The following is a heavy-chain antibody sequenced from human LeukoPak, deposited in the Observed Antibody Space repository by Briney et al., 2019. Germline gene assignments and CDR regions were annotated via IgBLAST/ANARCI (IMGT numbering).Heavy chain of an antibody. D-gene: IGHD5-18*01. CDR2: IYETKKT. CDR3: ARGRGYSYGLSRYGRYYFDY. V-gene: IGHV4-39*07. Sequence: PSETLSLTCTVSGGSINNNNYYWGWIRQPPGKGLEWIGTIYETKKTYYNPSRESRLSISVDTSKNEFSLRMSSMTAADTAVYYCARGRGYSYGLSRYGRYYFDYWGQGTLVTVSS. J-gene: IGHJ4*02. CDR1: GGSINNNNYY.